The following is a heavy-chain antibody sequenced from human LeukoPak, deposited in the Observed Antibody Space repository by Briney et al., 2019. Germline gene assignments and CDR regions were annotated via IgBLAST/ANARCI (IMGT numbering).Heavy chain of an antibody. CDR2: IYTSGST. V-gene: IGHV4-4*07. D-gene: IGHD4-17*01. CDR3: ARVRMTTVIATWGFDI. Sequence: PSQILSLTCTVSGGSINSYFWSWIRQPAGKGLEWIGRIYTSGSTNYNPSLKSRVTMSVDTSKNQFSLKLSSVTAADTAVYYCARVRMTTVIATWGFDIWGQGTMVTVSS. CDR1: GGSINSYF. J-gene: IGHJ3*02.